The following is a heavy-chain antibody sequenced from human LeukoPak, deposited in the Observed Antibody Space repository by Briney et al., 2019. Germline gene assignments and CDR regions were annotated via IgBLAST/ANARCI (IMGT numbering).Heavy chain of an antibody. CDR3: ARGYSYGYGYWFDP. CDR2: INPNSGGT. J-gene: IGHJ5*02. CDR1: GYTFTGYY. Sequence: ASVKVSCKASGYTFTGYYMHWVRQAPGQGLEWMGWINPNSGGTNYAQKFQGRVTTTRDTSISTAYMELSRLRSDDTAVYYCARGYSYGYGYWFDPWGQGTLVTVSS. D-gene: IGHD5-18*01. V-gene: IGHV1-2*02.